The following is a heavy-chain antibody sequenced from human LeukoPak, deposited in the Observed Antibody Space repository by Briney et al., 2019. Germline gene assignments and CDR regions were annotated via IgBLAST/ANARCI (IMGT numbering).Heavy chain of an antibody. CDR1: GGTFSSYA. CDR2: IIPILGIA. D-gene: IGHD5-18*01. J-gene: IGHJ6*02. V-gene: IGHV1-69*04. CDR3: ARGGVVGGYSYGKYYYYGMDV. Sequence: GASVKVSCKASGGTFSSYAISWVRQAPGQGLECMERIIPILGIANYAQKFQGRVTITADKSTSTAYMELSSLRSEDTAVYYCARGGVVGGYSYGKYYYYGMDVWGQGTTVTVSS.